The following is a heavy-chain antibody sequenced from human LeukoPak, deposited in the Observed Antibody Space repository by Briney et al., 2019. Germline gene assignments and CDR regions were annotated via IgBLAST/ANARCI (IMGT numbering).Heavy chain of an antibody. CDR2: IYYSGST. D-gene: IGHD5-18*01. CDR1: GGSISSSSYY. CDR3: ARDIQLGY. Sequence: SETLSLTCTVSGGSISSSSYYWGWIRQPPGKGLEWIGSIYYSGSTYYNPSLKSRVTISVDTSKNQFSLKLSSVTAADTAVYYCARDIQLGYWGQGTLVTVSS. V-gene: IGHV4-39*07. J-gene: IGHJ4*02.